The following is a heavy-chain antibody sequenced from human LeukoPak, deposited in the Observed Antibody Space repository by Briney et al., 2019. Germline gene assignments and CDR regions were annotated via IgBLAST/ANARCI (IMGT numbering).Heavy chain of an antibody. Sequence: ASVKVSCKTSGGTFSSFALSWVRQAPGQGLEWMGIINPSGGSTSYAQKFQGRVTMTRDTSTSTVYMELSSLRSEDTAVYYCARGRRSTPTKSFDYWGQGTLVTVSS. CDR3: ARGRRSTPTKSFDY. J-gene: IGHJ4*02. D-gene: IGHD2-8*01. V-gene: IGHV1-46*01. CDR1: GGTFSSFA. CDR2: INPSGGST.